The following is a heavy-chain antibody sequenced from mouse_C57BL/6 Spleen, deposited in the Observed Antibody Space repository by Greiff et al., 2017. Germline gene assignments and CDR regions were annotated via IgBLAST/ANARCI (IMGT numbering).Heavy chain of an antibody. V-gene: IGHV1-53*01. J-gene: IGHJ2*01. CDR3: ARPGNYEVYFDY. D-gene: IGHD2-1*01. Sequence: QVQLQQPGTELVKPGASVKLSCKASGYTFTSYWMHWVKLRPGQGLEWIGNINPTNGGTNYNEKFKSKATLTVDKSSSTAYMQLSSLTSEDSAVYYCARPGNYEVYFDYWGQGTTLTVSS. CDR2: INPTNGGT. CDR1: GYTFTSYW.